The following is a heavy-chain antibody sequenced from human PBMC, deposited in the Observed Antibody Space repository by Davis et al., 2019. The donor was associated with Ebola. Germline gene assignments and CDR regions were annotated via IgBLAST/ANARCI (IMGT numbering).Heavy chain of an antibody. J-gene: IGHJ6*02. D-gene: IGHD6-13*01. Sequence: SLKISCAASGFTFDDYAMHWVRQAPGKGLEWVSGISWNSGSIGYADSVKGRFTISRDNAKNSLYLQMNSLRAEDTAVYYCAKGEGIAAAGPYYYYYGMDVWGQGTTVTVSS. V-gene: IGHV3-9*01. CDR1: GFTFDDYA. CDR2: ISWNSGSI. CDR3: AKGEGIAAAGPYYYYYGMDV.